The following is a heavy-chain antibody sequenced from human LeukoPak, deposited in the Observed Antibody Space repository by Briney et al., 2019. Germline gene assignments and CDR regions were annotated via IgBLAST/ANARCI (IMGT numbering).Heavy chain of an antibody. CDR2: VYYGRTT. Sequence: SETLSLTCTVSAGSFISSSHHWGWIRQSPGKGLEWIGTVYYGRTTYYNPSLDGRVTISLDTSASHFSLQLNSVTAADTAVYYCVRHGGRGGATMGAFDSWGQGSLVTVSS. CDR3: VRHGGRGGATMGAFDS. CDR1: AGSFISSSHH. V-gene: IGHV4-39*01. D-gene: IGHD5-12*01. J-gene: IGHJ5*01.